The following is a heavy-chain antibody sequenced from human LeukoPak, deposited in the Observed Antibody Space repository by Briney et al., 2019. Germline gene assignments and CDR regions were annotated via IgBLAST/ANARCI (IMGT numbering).Heavy chain of an antibody. CDR3: ARYPQVAYSSSWYDAFDI. V-gene: IGHV4-59*01. J-gene: IGHJ3*02. CDR2: IYYSGST. CDR1: GGSISSYY. D-gene: IGHD6-13*01. Sequence: NPSETLFLTCTVSGGSISSYYWSWIRQPPGKGLEWIGYIYYSGSTNYNPSLKSRVTISVDTSKNQFSLKLSSVTAADTAVYYCARYPQVAYSSSWYDAFDIWGQGTMVTVSS.